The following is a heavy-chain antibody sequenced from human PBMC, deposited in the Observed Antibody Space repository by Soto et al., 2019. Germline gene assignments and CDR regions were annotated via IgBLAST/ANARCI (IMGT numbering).Heavy chain of an antibody. V-gene: IGHV2-5*01. CDR3: AHMPSGGASNY. D-gene: IGHD5-12*01. Sequence: QITLKESGPTLVNPTQTLTLTCTFSGFSLSTTKVGVGWIRQPPGKALEWLALIFWNDDTRYSPSLKSRLTITKGTSKNQVVLTMTNMDPVDTATYYCAHMPSGGASNYWGQGTLVTVSS. CDR2: IFWNDDT. CDR1: GFSLSTTKVG. J-gene: IGHJ4*02.